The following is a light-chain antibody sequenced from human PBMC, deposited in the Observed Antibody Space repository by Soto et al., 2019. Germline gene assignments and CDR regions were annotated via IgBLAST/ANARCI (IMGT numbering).Light chain of an antibody. J-gene: IGKJ5*01. CDR2: GAS. V-gene: IGKV3-20*01. CDR3: QQYGSFSIT. Sequence: EIVLTQSPGTLSLSLGERATLSCRASQSVSSTYLAWYQQKPGQAPRLLIYGASSRATGIPDRFSGSGSGTDFTLTISRLEPEDFAVYYCQQYGSFSITFGQGTRLE. CDR1: QSVSSTY.